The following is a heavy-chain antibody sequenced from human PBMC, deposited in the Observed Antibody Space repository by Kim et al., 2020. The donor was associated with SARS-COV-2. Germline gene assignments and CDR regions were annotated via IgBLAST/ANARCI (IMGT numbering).Heavy chain of an antibody. Sequence: GRFTISTDDSKNTLYLQMNSLKTEDTAVYYCTTELSYCLYSQTQEYYFDYWGQGTLVTVSS. CDR3: TTELSYCLYSQTQEYYFDY. V-gene: IGHV3-15*01. D-gene: IGHD5-18*01. J-gene: IGHJ4*02.